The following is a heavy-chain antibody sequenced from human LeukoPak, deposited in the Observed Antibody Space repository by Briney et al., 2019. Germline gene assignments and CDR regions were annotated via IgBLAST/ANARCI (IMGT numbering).Heavy chain of an antibody. J-gene: IGHJ4*02. D-gene: IGHD3-3*01. CDR2: IKQDGSEK. V-gene: IGHV3-7*01. CDR3: ARASYYDFWSGYNFDY. CDR1: GFTFSSYW. Sequence: GGSLRLSCAASGFTFSSYWMSWVRQAPGKGLEWVANIKQDGSEKYYVDSVKGRFTISRDNAENSLYLQMNSLRAEDTAVYYCARASYYDFWSGYNFDYWGQGTLVTVSS.